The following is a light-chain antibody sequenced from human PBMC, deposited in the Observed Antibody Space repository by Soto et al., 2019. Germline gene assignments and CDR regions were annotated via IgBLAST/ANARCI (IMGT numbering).Light chain of an antibody. V-gene: IGKV1-39*01. CDR3: QQGYSTAYP. J-gene: IGKJ2*01. Sequence: DIQMTQSPSSLSVSVGDRVTITCRASQSISSYLNWYQQKPGKVPGLLIYASSNLQSGVPSRFSGSGSGTDFTSTISSLQPEDLATYYCQQGYSTAYPFAQGPSWRSN. CDR2: ASS. CDR1: QSISSY.